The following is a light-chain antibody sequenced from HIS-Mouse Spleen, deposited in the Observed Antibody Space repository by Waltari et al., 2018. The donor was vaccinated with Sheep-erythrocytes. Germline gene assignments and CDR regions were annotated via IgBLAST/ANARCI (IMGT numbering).Light chain of an antibody. V-gene: IGLV2-23*01. CDR1: TSDVGSYNL. J-gene: IGLJ3*02. CDR3: CSYAGSSTWV. Sequence: QSALTQPRSVSGSPGQSSTISFTGTTSDVGSYNLVAWYQQHPGKAPKLMIYEGSKRPSGVSNRFSGSKSGNTASLTISGLQAEDEADYYCCSYAGSSTWVFGGGTKLTVL. CDR2: EGS.